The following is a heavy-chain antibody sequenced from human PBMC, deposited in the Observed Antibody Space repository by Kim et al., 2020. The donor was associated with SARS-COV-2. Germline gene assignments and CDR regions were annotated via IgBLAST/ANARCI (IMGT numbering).Heavy chain of an antibody. J-gene: IGHJ4*02. D-gene: IGHD6-19*01. CDR3: ATAYALTVEPPAY. V-gene: IGHV1-24*01. Sequence: SYAQKFQGRGTMTEDTSTDTAYMELSSLRSEDTAVYYCATAYALTVEPPAYWGQGTLVTVSS.